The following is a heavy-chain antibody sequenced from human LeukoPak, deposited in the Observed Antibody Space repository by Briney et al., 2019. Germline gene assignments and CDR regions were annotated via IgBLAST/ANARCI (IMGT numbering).Heavy chain of an antibody. J-gene: IGHJ5*02. CDR1: GGSISSYS. V-gene: IGHV4-4*08. CDR2: MYSRGST. D-gene: IGHD4-17*01. Sequence: PSETLSLTCTVSGGSISSYSWSWIRQPPGKGLEWIGYMYSRGSTNDNPSLKSRVTISVDTSKNQFSLKLTSVTAADTAVYYCARNGGIYGDFPWFDPWGPGTLVTVSS. CDR3: ARNGGIYGDFPWFDP.